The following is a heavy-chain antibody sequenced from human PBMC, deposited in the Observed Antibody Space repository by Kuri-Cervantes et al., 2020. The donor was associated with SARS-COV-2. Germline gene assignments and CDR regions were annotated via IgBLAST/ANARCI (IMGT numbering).Heavy chain of an antibody. J-gene: IGHJ6*02. CDR2: IIPIFGTA. V-gene: IGHV1-69*05. D-gene: IGHD3-9*01. CDR3: ARTYDILTGYYDYYGMDV. Sequence: SVKVSCKASGGTFSSYTISWVRQAPGQGLEWMGGIIPIFGTANYAQKFQGRVTMTRDTSISTAYMELSRLRSDDTAVYYCARTYDILTGYYDYYGMDVWGQGTTVTVSS. CDR1: GGTFSSYT.